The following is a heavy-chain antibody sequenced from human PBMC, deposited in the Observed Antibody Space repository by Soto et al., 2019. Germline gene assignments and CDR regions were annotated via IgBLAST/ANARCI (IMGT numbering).Heavy chain of an antibody. V-gene: IGHV3-30-3*01. CDR1: GFTFSSYA. D-gene: IGHD3-3*01. Sequence: GGSLRLSCAASGFTFSSYAMHWVRQAPGKGLEWVAVISYDGSNKYYADSVKGRFTISRDNSKNTLYLQMNSLRAEDTAVYYCARVEDYDFWSGSPYYYYGMDVWGQGTTVTVSS. J-gene: IGHJ6*02. CDR2: ISYDGSNK. CDR3: ARVEDYDFWSGSPYYYYGMDV.